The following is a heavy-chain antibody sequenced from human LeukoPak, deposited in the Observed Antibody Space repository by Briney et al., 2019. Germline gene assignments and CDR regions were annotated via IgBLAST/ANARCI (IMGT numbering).Heavy chain of an antibody. CDR2: IYYGGNT. CDR3: ASGPRNYYYSGSYHY. CDR1: GGSFNSDDYY. D-gene: IGHD3-10*01. J-gene: IGHJ4*02. Sequence: PSETLSLTCGVSGGSFNSDDYYWNWIRQPPWRGLEWIGYIYYGGNTNYNPSLRSRVTISMDTSKNQFSLKVNSVTAADTAVYFCASGPRNYYYSGSYHYWGQGTLVTVSS. V-gene: IGHV4-61*08.